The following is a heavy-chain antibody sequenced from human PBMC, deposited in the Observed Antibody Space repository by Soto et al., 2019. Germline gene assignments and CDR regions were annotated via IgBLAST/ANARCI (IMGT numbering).Heavy chain of an antibody. CDR2: IYPGDSDT. J-gene: IGHJ3*02. D-gene: IGHD4-17*01. CDR3: ARLLFDYGDYDVFDI. Sequence: PGESLKISCKGSGYSFTSYWIGWVRQMPGKGLEWMGIIYPGDSDTRYSPSFQGQVTISADKSISTAYLQWSSLKASDTAMYYCARLLFDYGDYDVFDIWGQGTMVTVSS. CDR1: GYSFTSYW. V-gene: IGHV5-51*01.